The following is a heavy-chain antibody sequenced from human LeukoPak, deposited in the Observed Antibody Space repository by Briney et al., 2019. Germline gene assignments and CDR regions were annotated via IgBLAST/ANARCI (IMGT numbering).Heavy chain of an antibody. CDR3: ARVKITMIVVVTPPGAFDI. CDR1: GGTFSSYA. V-gene: IGHV1-69*01. J-gene: IGHJ3*02. CDR2: IIPIFGTA. Sequence: SVKVSCKASGGTFSSYAISWVRQAPGQGLEWMGGIIPIFGTANYAQKFQGRVTITADESTSTAYMELSSLRFEDTAVYYCARVKITMIVVVTPPGAFDIWGQGTMVTVSS. D-gene: IGHD3-22*01.